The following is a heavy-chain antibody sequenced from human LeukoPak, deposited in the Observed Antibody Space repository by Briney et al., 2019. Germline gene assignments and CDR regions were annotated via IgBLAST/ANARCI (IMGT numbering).Heavy chain of an antibody. CDR2: IYYSGST. Sequence: PSETLSLTCTVSGGSIISCYWSWIRQPPGQGLEWIGYIYYSGSTNYNPSLKSRVTISVDTSKNQFSLKLSSVTAADTAVYYCARGISPSFDIWGQGTMVTVSS. CDR3: ARGISPSFDI. J-gene: IGHJ3*02. D-gene: IGHD3-3*01. CDR1: GGSIISCY. V-gene: IGHV4-59*01.